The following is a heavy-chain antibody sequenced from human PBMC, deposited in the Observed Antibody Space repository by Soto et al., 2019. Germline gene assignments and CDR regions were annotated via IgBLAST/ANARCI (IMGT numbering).Heavy chain of an antibody. J-gene: IGHJ4*02. CDR2: IDHDGPT. CDR3: VRDSHGEY. V-gene: IGHV3-74*01. Sequence: EVQLVESGGGLVQPGGSLRLSCAGSGFTFSNYWMHCVRQAPGKGLEWVSRIDHDGPTDYADSVRGRFTISSDNAENTLYLQMISLIPEDTAVYYCVRDSHGEYWGQGTLVTVSS. CDR1: GFTFSNYW.